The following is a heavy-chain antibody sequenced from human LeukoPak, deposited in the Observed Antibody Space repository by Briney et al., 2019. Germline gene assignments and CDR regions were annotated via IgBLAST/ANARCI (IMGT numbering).Heavy chain of an antibody. CDR2: INPNSGGT. V-gene: IGHV1-2*02. CDR1: GYTFTDYY. Sequence: ASVKVSCKASGYTFTDYYVYWVRQAPGQGLEWMGWINPNSGGTNYAQKFQGRVTMTRDTSISTAYMELSRLRSDDTAVYYCARVEERYPEYFQHWGQGTLVTVSS. CDR3: ARVEERYPEYFQH. D-gene: IGHD1-1*01. J-gene: IGHJ1*01.